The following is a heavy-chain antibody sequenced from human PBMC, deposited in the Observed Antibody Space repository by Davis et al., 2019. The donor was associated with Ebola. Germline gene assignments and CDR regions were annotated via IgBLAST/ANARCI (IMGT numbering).Heavy chain of an antibody. D-gene: IGHD3-22*01. CDR3: ARSVFYDSTGYYVHWYYDL. V-gene: IGHV4-59*01. J-gene: IGHJ2*01. CDR2: GYYGGRT. CDR1: GGSISSYY. Sequence: SETLSLTCTVSGGSISSYYWNWIRQSPGKGLEWIGYGYYGGRTDYNPSLKSRAIISVDTSKNHFSLNLSSVTAADTAIYYCARSVFYDSTGYYVHWYYDLWGRGTLVTVSS.